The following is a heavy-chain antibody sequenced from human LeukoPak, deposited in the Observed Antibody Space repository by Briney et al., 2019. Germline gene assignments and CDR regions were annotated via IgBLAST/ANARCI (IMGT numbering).Heavy chain of an antibody. CDR2: IIPIFGTA. J-gene: IGHJ5*02. V-gene: IGHV1-69*13. CDR1: GGTFSSYA. D-gene: IGHD2-2*02. CDR3: ARPHCSSTSCYTSNWFDP. Sequence: SVKVSCKASGGTFSSYAISWVRQAPGRGLEWMGGIIPIFGTANYAQKFQGRVTITADESTSTAYMELSSLRSEDTAVYYCARPHCSSTSCYTSNWFDPWGQGTLVTVSS.